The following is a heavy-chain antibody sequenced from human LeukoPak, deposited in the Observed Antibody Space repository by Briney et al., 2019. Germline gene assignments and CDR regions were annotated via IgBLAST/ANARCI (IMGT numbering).Heavy chain of an antibody. J-gene: IGHJ4*02. CDR1: GFTFSESW. CDR2: INHEGGGI. CDR3: AKEGGDWGEGYFDY. V-gene: IGHV3-7*03. Sequence: PGGSLRLSCAASGFTFSESWMTWVRQVPGLGLEWVAHINHEGGGIQYVDSVKGRFTISRDNAKNSLYLQMNSLRAEDTAVYYCAKEGGDWGEGYFDYWGQGTLVTVSS. D-gene: IGHD7-27*01.